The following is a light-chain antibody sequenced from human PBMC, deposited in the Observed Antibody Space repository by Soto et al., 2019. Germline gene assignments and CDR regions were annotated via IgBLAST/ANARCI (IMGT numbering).Light chain of an antibody. V-gene: IGKV1-39*01. J-gene: IGKJ2*01. CDR3: QQSFSSFYT. CDR1: QTITTY. Sequence: DIQMTQSPSSLSASVGDRVTITCRASQTITTYLNWYQQKPGKAPKLLIYAASNLESGVPSRFSGSGSETDFILTISSLQPEDFATYYCQQSFSSFYTFGQGTKLEIK. CDR2: AAS.